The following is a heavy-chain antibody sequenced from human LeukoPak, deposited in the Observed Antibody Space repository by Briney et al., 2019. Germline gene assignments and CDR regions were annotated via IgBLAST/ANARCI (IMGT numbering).Heavy chain of an antibody. CDR3: ARVLGVTTRYYYYYYGMDV. Sequence: EAAVKVSCKASGGTFSSYAISWVRQAPGQGLKWMGRIIPILGIANYAQKFQGRATITADKSTSTAYMELSSLRSEDTAVYYCARVLGVTTRYYYYYYGMDVWGQGTTVTVSS. CDR2: IIPILGIA. CDR1: GGTFSSYA. J-gene: IGHJ6*02. V-gene: IGHV1-69*04. D-gene: IGHD4-11*01.